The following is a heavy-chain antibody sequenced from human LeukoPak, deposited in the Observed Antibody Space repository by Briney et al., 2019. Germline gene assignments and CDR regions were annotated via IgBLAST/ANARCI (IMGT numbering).Heavy chain of an antibody. CDR1: GFTFTTYS. CDR3: AKVGDFWSGYYVREGWVDY. CDR2: ISSGSSAI. D-gene: IGHD3-3*01. V-gene: IGHV3-21*04. J-gene: IGHJ4*02. Sequence: GGSLRLSCEASGFTFTTYSMTWVRQAPGKGLEWVSIISSGSSAIFSADALKGRFTISRDDAKNLLYLDMNSLRAEDTAVYYCAKVGDFWSGYYVREGWVDYWGQGTLVTVSS.